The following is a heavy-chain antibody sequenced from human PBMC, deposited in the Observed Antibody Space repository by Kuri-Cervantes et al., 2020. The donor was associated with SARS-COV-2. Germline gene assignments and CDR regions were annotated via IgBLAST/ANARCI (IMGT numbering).Heavy chain of an antibody. CDR1: GFSLSTSGVG. Sequence: APTLVKPTQTLTLTCTFSGFSLSTSGVGVGWIRQPPGKALEWLALIYWNDDKRYSPSLKSRLTITKDTSKNQVVLTMTNMDPVDTATYYCAHIPSGYYSQSPFDYWGQGTLVTVSS. CDR2: IYWNDDK. J-gene: IGHJ4*02. D-gene: IGHD3-22*01. V-gene: IGHV2-5*01. CDR3: AHIPSGYYSQSPFDY.